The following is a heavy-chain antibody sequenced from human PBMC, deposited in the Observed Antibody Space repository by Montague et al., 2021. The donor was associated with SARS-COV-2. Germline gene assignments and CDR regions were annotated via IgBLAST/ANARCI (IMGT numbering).Heavy chain of an antibody. CDR1: GGSFSGYY. D-gene: IGHD3-10*01. J-gene: IGHJ4*02. V-gene: IGHV4-34*01. CDR2: INHSGST. Sequence: SETLSLTCAVYGGSFSGYYWNWIRQPPGKGLEWIGEINHSGSTNYNPSLKSRVTMSVDTSKNQFSLKLSSVTAADTAVYYCARGARQGYGFSLGSFDYWGQGTLVTVSS. CDR3: ARGARQGYGFSLGSFDY.